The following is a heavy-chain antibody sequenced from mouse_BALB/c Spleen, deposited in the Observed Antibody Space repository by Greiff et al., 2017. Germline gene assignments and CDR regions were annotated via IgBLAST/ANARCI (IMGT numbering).Heavy chain of an antibody. CDR2: INPSTGYT. J-gene: IGHJ4*01. CDR1: GYTFTSYW. D-gene: IGHD3-3*01. V-gene: IGHV1-7*01. CDR3: ARRAPPSYYAMDY. Sequence: QVQLQQSGAELAKPGASVKMSCKASGYTFTSYWMHWVKQRPGQGLEWIGYINPSTGYTEYNQKFKDKATLTADKSSSTAYMQLSSLTSEDSAVYYCARRAPPSYYAMDYWGQGTSVTVSS.